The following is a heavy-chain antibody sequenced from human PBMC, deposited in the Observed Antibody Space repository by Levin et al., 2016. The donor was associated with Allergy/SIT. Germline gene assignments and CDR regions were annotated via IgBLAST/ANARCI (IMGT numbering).Heavy chain of an antibody. V-gene: IGHV3-21*01. Sequence: GESLKISCSASGFTFSSYAMHWVRQAPGKGLEWVSSISSSSTHVYYADSVKGRFAISRDNAKNSLFLQMNSLRAEDTAVYYCARERGYSYGYGDFWGQGTPVTVSS. CDR3: ARERGYSYGYGDF. CDR2: ISSSSTHV. CDR1: GFTFSSYA. D-gene: IGHD5-18*01. J-gene: IGHJ4*02.